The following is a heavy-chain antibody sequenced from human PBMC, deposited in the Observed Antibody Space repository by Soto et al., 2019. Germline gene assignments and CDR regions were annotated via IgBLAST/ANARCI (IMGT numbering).Heavy chain of an antibody. J-gene: IGHJ6*02. Sequence: PSETLSLTCTVSGGSMSSSNWWNWVRQPPGKGLEWIGEAHHSGRTNYNPSLKSRVTISVDKSKNHFSLKLSSVTAADTAVYYCARVFGFGGMDVWGQGTTVTVSS. CDR1: GGSMSSSNW. D-gene: IGHD3-10*01. CDR2: AHHSGRT. CDR3: ARVFGFGGMDV. V-gene: IGHV4-4*02.